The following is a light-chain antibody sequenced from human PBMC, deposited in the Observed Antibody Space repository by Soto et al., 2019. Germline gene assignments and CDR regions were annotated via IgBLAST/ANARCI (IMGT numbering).Light chain of an antibody. CDR1: SSDVGSHNF. CDR3: CSYAGSSTFEV. CDR2: EGS. J-gene: IGLJ3*02. Sequence: QSALTQPASVSGSPGQSITISCTGTSSDVGSHNFVSWYQQHPGKAPKLMIYEGSKRPSGVSNRFSGSKSGNTASLTISGLQDEDEADYYCCSYAGSSTFEVFGGGTKLTVL. V-gene: IGLV2-23*03.